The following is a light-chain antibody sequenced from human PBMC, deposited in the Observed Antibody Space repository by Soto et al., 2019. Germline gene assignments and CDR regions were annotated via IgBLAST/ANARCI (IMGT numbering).Light chain of an antibody. Sequence: AIQMTQSPSSLSASVGDRVTITCRASQGIRNDLGWYQQKPGKAPKLLISAASSLQSGVPSRFSGSGSGTDFTLTISSLQPVDFATYYCLQYYNYPMTFGQGTKVEIK. J-gene: IGKJ1*01. V-gene: IGKV1-6*01. CDR2: AAS. CDR3: LQYYNYPMT. CDR1: QGIRND.